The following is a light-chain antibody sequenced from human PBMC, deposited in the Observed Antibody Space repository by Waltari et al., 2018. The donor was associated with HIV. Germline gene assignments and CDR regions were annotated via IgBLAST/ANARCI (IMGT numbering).Light chain of an antibody. Sequence: QPGLTQPPSVSGTPGQRLTIPCSGNNSNIGRTFVSWYRQVPGTAPSLLVYRNDQRPSTVVDRFSGSRSGASASLVIGGLRVDDEGDYYCASWDDGLRGHVFGGGTTVSV. CDR1: NSNIGRTF. CDR3: ASWDDGLRGHV. J-gene: IGLJ1*01. CDR2: RND. V-gene: IGLV1-47*01.